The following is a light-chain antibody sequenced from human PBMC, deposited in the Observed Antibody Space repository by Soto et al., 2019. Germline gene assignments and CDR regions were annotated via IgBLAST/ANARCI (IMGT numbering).Light chain of an antibody. Sequence: QSVRTQPASVSGSPGQAITISCTGTSSDVGGYTYVSWYQQHPGKAPKFIIYDVSNRPSGVSNRFSGSKSGNTASLTISGLQAEEEADYYCSSYTPSNTRQIVFGTGTKVTVL. CDR3: SSYTPSNTRQIV. CDR2: DVS. CDR1: SSDVGGYTY. V-gene: IGLV2-14*01. J-gene: IGLJ1*01.